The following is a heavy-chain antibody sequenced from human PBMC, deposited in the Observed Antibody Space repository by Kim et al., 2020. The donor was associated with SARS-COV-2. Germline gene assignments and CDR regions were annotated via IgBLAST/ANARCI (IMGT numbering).Heavy chain of an antibody. V-gene: IGHV3-49*03. CDR3: AKDLSSSVVADV. D-gene: IGHD2-15*01. CDR1: GFNVGDYA. J-gene: IGHJ6*02. Sequence: GGSLRLSCSASGFNVGDYALAWYRQAPGQRLEWVGFVRTETYRATTRYAASVEGRFIISSDDYNSFAYLHMDSPKIADTAVYYCAKDLSSSVVADVWGQG. CDR2: VRTETYRATT.